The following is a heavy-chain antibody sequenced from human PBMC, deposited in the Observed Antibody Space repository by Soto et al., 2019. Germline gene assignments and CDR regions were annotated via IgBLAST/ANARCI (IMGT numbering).Heavy chain of an antibody. Sequence: QVQLVQSGAEVKKPGASVKVSCKASGYTFTSYYLHWVRQAPGQGLEWMGIINPSGGSTSYAQKCQGRVTMTRDTSTRTVYMELISLRSEDTAVYYCASLMWGMDVCGQGTTVTVSS. CDR2: INPSGGST. D-gene: IGHD2-21*01. CDR1: GYTFTSYY. V-gene: IGHV1-46*01. J-gene: IGHJ6*02. CDR3: ASLMWGMDV.